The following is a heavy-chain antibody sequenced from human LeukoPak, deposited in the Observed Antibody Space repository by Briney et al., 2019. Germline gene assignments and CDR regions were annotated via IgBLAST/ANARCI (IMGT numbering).Heavy chain of an antibody. D-gene: IGHD6-19*01. CDR3: AKQYGGYSIGWYWIFDY. J-gene: IGHJ4*02. Sequence: GGSLRLSCAASGFTFSSYAMTWVRQAPGKGLEWVSSISGSGDTTYYADSVKGRFTISRDNSKNSLYLQMNSLRADDTAIYYCAKQYGGYSIGWYWIFDYWGQGTLVTVAS. V-gene: IGHV3-23*01. CDR2: ISGSGDTT. CDR1: GFTFSSYA.